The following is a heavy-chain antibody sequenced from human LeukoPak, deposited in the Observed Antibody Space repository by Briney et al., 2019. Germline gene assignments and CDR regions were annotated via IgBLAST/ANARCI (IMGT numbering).Heavy chain of an antibody. CDR3: CSGAFLY. V-gene: IGHV4-59*04. Sequence: SETLSLTCTVSGGSINTYYWSWIRQSPGRGLEWIGYISYSWITYYNPSLKSRVTISADTSKNQFSLKLSSVTAADTAVYYCCSGAFLYWGQGTLVAVSA. CDR2: ISYSWIT. J-gene: IGHJ4*02. D-gene: IGHD2-15*01. CDR1: GGSINTYY.